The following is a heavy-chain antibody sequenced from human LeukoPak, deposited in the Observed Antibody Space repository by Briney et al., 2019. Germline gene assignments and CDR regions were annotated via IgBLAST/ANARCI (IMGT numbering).Heavy chain of an antibody. D-gene: IGHD2-15*01. CDR2: IYYSGST. Sequence: TSETLSLTCTVSGGSISSYYWSWIRQPPGKGLEWIGYIYYSGSTNYNPSLKSRVTISVGTSKNQFSLKLSSVTAADTAVYYCARLKVAATPDFDYWGQGTLVTVSS. CDR1: GGSISSYY. CDR3: ARLKVAATPDFDY. V-gene: IGHV4-59*08. J-gene: IGHJ4*02.